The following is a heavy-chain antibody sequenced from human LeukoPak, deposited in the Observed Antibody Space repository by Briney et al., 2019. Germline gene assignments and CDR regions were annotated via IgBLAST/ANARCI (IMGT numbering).Heavy chain of an antibody. CDR1: GGSISSSSYY. CDR2: IYYSGST. V-gene: IGHV4-39*07. D-gene: IGHD6-6*01. CDR3: ARDPIAAVAFDY. Sequence: PSETLSLTCTVSGGSISSSSYYWGWIRQPPGKGLEWIGSIYYSGSTYYNPSLKSRVTISVDTSKSQFSLKLSSVTAADTAVYYCARDPIAAVAFDYWGQGTLVTVSS. J-gene: IGHJ4*02.